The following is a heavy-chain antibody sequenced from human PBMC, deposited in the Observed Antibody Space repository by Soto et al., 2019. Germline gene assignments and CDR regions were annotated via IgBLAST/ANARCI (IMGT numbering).Heavy chain of an antibody. CDR1: PGSVHDYY. CDR2: VHSGGSA. D-gene: IGHD1-1*01. Sequence: PSETLSLTCNFFPGSVHDYYWSWIRHTPGMRLEWIRFVHSGGSALYNPSFTSRVIISLETSKKQFSLTLTSLTAADSAVYYCARTSTTAHHTGLECLGQGALVSV. J-gene: IGHJ4*02. CDR3: ARTSTTAHHTGLEC. V-gene: IGHV4-59*02.